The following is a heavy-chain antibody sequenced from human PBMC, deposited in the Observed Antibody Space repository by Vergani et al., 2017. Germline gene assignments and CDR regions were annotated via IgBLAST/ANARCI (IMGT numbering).Heavy chain of an antibody. Sequence: EVQLLQSGGGVIQPGGSVRLSCAASGFTFSACPMTWVRQAPGKGLEWVSAISARYPSTYYADSVKGRFTIYRDNSKNMLYLQMNSLRAEDTAVYYCARLSYDTTPYVQGGYDCWGQGTLVSVSS. CDR1: GFTFSACP. J-gene: IGHJ4*02. CDR2: ISARYPST. V-gene: IGHV3-23*01. CDR3: ARLSYDTTPYVQGGYDC. D-gene: IGHD3-22*01.